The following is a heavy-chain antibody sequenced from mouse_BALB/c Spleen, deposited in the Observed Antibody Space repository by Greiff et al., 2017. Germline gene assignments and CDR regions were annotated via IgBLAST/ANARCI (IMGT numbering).Heavy chain of an antibody. CDR2: INPYNGDT. Sequence: EVKLMESGPELVKPGASVKISCKASGYSFTGYFMNWVKQSHGKSLEWIGRINPYNGDTFYNQKFKGKATLTVDKSSSTAHMELLSLTSEDSAVYYCGREAGDYGDAMDYWGQGTSVTVSS. CDR1: GYSFTGYF. J-gene: IGHJ4*01. D-gene: IGHD2-4*01. CDR3: GREAGDYGDAMDY. V-gene: IGHV1-37*01.